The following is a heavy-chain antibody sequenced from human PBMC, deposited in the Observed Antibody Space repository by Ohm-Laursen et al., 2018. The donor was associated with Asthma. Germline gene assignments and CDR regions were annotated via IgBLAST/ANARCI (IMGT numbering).Heavy chain of an antibody. Sequence: SLRLSCAAPGFTFTSYDMYWVRQAPGKGLEWVAGIWFDSREEYYTDSVKGRFTISRDKNTLYLQMNSLKAEDTAVYYCARDIGVSGWCVLDFDHWGQGTLVTVSS. J-gene: IGHJ4*02. V-gene: IGHV3-33*08. CDR3: ARDIGVSGWCVLDFDH. CDR2: IWFDSREE. D-gene: IGHD6-19*01. CDR1: GFTFTSYD.